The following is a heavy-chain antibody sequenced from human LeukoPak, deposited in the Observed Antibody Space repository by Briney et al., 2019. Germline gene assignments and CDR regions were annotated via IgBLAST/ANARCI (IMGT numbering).Heavy chain of an antibody. CDR1: GYTFTSYY. CDR2: INPSGGGT. D-gene: IGHD6-13*01. CDR3: ASGAAAGTFSIGY. Sequence: VASVKVSCKASGYTFTSYYMHWVRQGPGQGLEWMGIINPSGGGTSYSQKFQGRVTMTTDTSTSTLYMELSSLRSEDTAVYYCASGAAAGTFSIGYWGQGTLLTVSS. J-gene: IGHJ4*02. V-gene: IGHV1-46*01.